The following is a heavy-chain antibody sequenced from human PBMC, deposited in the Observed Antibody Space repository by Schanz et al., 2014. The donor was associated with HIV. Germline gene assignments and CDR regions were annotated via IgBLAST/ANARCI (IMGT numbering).Heavy chain of an antibody. Sequence: QVDLVESGGGVVQPGRSLRLSCAASGFTFRSYGMHWVRQAPGKGLEWVSVISYDGRNKLYADSVKGRFIISRDNSKNTLYLDINSLGAEDTAVYYCAKDRNQYDSRYIGKGNYYYYYGMDVWGQGTTVTVSS. V-gene: IGHV3-33*05. J-gene: IGHJ6*02. CDR3: AKDRNQYDSRYIGKGNYYYYYGMDV. CDR2: ISYDGRNK. D-gene: IGHD3-22*01. CDR1: GFTFRSYG.